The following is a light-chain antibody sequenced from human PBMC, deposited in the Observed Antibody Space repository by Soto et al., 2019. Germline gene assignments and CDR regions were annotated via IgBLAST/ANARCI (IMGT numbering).Light chain of an antibody. CDR1: QSVSSK. Sequence: EIVMTQSPATLSVSPGEGATLSCRASQSVSSKLAWYQQKPGQAPTLLIYGASTRATGIPARFSGSGSGTEFTLIISSLQSEDSAVYYCQQYNSWLWTVGQGTKVDSK. V-gene: IGKV3-15*01. CDR3: QQYNSWLWT. CDR2: GAS. J-gene: IGKJ1*01.